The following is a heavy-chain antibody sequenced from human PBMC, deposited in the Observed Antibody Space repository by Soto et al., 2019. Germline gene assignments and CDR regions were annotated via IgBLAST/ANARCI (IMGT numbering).Heavy chain of an antibody. D-gene: IGHD2-2*01. Sequence: QVQLVQSGAEVKKPGSSVKVSCKASGGTFSSSGISWVRQAPGQGLEWMGGIIPIFDTAKYAQKFQGRVTITADKSTSTDYMEVSSLRSEDTAVYYCARDPGRSSNRWRVRQLADGDYYRMEVCVQGTTVTV. J-gene: IGHJ6*02. CDR1: GGTFSSSG. CDR3: ARDPGRSSNRWRVRQLADGDYYRMEV. V-gene: IGHV1-69*06. CDR2: IIPIFDTA.